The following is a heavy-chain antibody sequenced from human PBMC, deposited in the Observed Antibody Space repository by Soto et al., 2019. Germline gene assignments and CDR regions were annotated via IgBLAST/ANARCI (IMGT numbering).Heavy chain of an antibody. Sequence: GESLKISCKGSGYSFTSYWISWVRQMPGKGLEWMGRIDPSDSYTNYSPSFQGHVTISADKSISTAYLQWSSLKASDTAMYYCARQKHCTTGVCYNDAFDILGQGTRVTVSS. V-gene: IGHV5-10-1*01. J-gene: IGHJ3*02. CDR2: IDPSDSYT. CDR3: ARQKHCTTGVCYNDAFDI. CDR1: GYSFTSYW. D-gene: IGHD2-8*01.